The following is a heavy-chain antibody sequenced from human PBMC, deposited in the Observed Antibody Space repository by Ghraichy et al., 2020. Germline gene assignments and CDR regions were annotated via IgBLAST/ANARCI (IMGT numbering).Heavy chain of an antibody. CDR3: AKREPGPFDY. CDR2: ISSGGST. J-gene: IGHJ4*02. CDR1: GFTFSSYV. D-gene: IGHD1-14*01. V-gene: IGHV3-23*01. Sequence: GGSLRLSCAASGFTFSSYVMNWVRQAPGKGLEWVSGISSGGSTYYADSVKGRFTISRDNSKSTLYLQMNSLRGEATAVYYCAKREPGPFDYWGQGILVTVSS.